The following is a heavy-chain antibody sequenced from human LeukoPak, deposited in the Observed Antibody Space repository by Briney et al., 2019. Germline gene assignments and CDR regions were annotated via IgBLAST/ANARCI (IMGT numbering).Heavy chain of an antibody. CDR3: ARHWIETTKTYSYWFDP. V-gene: IGHV4-4*09. CDR2: IYTRGST. D-gene: IGHD1-1*01. CDR1: GASINSHY. J-gene: IGHJ5*02. Sequence: SATLSLPFTVSGASINSHYWSWIRPPPGKGLEWIGFIYTRGSTNYNPSLKSGVTMSRDTSKNQVSLTLNSVTAADTAVYYCARHWIETTKTYSYWFDPWGQGTLVTVSS.